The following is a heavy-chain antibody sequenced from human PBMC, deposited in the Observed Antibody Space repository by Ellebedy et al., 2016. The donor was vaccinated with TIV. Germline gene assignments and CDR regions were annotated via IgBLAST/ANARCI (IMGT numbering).Heavy chain of an antibody. CDR1: GFTFSGYS. D-gene: IGHD6-19*01. CDR2: IDSSGVTV. CDR3: ARDQWLGRAYYFDY. V-gene: IGHV3-48*02. J-gene: IGHJ4*02. Sequence: GESLKISCAASGFTFSGYSMNWVRQAPGKGLEWVSYIDSSGVTVFYADSVKGRFTISRDNAKNSLYLQMNSLRDEDTAVYYCARDQWLGRAYYFDYWGQGTLLTVSS.